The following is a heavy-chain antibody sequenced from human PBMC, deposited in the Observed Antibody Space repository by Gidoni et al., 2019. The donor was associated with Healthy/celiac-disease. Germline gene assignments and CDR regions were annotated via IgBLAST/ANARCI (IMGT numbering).Heavy chain of an antibody. CDR3: AKDGGITGTGTLIDY. CDR2: ISWDGGST. CDR1: GFTFADYT. V-gene: IGHV3-43*01. Sequence: EVQLLESGGVVVQPGGSLRLSCAASGFTFADYTMHWFRQAPGKGLEWVSLISWDGGSTYYADSVKGRFTISRDNSKNSLYLQMNSLRTEDTALYYCAKDGGITGTGTLIDYWGQGTLVTVSS. D-gene: IGHD1-7*01. J-gene: IGHJ4*02.